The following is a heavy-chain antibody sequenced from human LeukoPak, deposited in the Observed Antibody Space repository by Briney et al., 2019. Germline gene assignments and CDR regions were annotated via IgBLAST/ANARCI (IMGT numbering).Heavy chain of an antibody. CDR1: GFTFDDYA. Sequence: PGGSLRLSCAASGFTFDDYAMHWVRQAPGKGLEWVSGISWNSGSIGYADSVKGRFTISRDNAKDSLYLQMNSLRAEDTALYYCAKSAGYSGSYLGDYWGQGTLVTVSS. V-gene: IGHV3-9*01. J-gene: IGHJ4*02. CDR3: AKSAGYSGSYLGDY. CDR2: ISWNSGSI. D-gene: IGHD1-26*01.